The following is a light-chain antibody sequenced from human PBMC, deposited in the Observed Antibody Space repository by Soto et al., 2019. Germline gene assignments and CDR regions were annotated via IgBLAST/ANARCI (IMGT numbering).Light chain of an antibody. Sequence: MRMTHPPSSLSASVGDRVTITCQSSQNINNYLNWYQHKPGKAPKLLIYAASTLGDGVPSRFSGSGSSTHFTLTISSLQPEDFATYYCQQSYNSPMFTFGQGTKVDIK. CDR3: QQSYNSPMFT. CDR1: QNINNY. CDR2: AAS. J-gene: IGKJ2*01. V-gene: IGKV1-39*01.